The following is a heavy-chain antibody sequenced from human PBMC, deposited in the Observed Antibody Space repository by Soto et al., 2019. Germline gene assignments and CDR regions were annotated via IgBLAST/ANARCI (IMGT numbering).Heavy chain of an antibody. CDR3: AREMVRGVGSDY. D-gene: IGHD3-10*01. Sequence: QVQLVQSGAEVKKPGASVKVSCKASGYTFTSYGISWVRQAPGQGLEWMGWISTYNGNTKYAQKLHGRVTKTTDTSTSTASMELRSLRSADTAVFYCAREMVRGVGSDYWGQGTLVTVSS. J-gene: IGHJ4*02. V-gene: IGHV1-18*01. CDR2: ISTYNGNT. CDR1: GYTFTSYG.